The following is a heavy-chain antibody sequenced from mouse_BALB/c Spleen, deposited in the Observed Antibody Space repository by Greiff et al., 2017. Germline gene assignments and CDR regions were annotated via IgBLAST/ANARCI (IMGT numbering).Heavy chain of an antibody. J-gene: IGHJ3*01. CDR3: ASGTDGYYAWFAY. CDR2: IRSKSNNYAT. CDR1: GFTFNTYA. V-gene: IGHV10-1*02. D-gene: IGHD2-3*01. Sequence: EVKLVESGGGLVQPKGSLKLSCAASGFTFNTYAMNWVRQAPGKGLEWVARIRSKSNNYATYYADSVKDRFTISRDDSQSMLYLQMNNLKTEDTAMYYCASGTDGYYAWFAYWGQGTLVTVSA.